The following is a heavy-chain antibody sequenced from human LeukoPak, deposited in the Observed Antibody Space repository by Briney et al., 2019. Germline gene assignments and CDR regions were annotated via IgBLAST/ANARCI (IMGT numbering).Heavy chain of an antibody. D-gene: IGHD2-8*02. CDR3: ARAKPTGDIDY. CDR1: GFTVSSNY. Sequence: GGSLRLSCAASGFTVSSNYMSWVRQAPGKGREWVSLIYSAGSTYYDDSVKGRFTISRHNSKTTLYLQMNSLRPEDTAVYYCARAKPTGDIDYWGQGTLVTVSS. V-gene: IGHV3-53*04. CDR2: IYSAGST. J-gene: IGHJ4*02.